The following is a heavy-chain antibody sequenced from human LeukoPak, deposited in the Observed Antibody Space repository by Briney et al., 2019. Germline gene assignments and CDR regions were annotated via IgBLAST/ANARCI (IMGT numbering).Heavy chain of an antibody. CDR3: ARLNSSVFDH. J-gene: IGHJ4*02. Sequence: RGESLKISCKGSGYSFTTHWIGWVRQMPGKGLEWMGIIYPGDSDTRYSPSFQGQVTMSADKSISTAYLQWSSLKASDTAMYYCARLNSSVFDHWGQGTLVTVSS. V-gene: IGHV5-51*01. D-gene: IGHD4-23*01. CDR2: IYPGDSDT. CDR1: GYSFTTHW.